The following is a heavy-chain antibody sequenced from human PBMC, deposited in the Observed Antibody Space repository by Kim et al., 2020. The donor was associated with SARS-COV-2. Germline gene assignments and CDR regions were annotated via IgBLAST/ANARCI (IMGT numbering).Heavy chain of an antibody. CDR1: GGSISSYY. Sequence: SETLSLTCTVSGGSISSYYWSWIRQPPGKGLEWIGYIYYSGSTNYNPSLKSRVTISVDTSKNQFSLKLSSVTAADTAVYYCARVAYSYGSMRFDPWGQGTLVTVSS. CDR3: ARVAYSYGSMRFDP. J-gene: IGHJ5*02. D-gene: IGHD5-18*01. CDR2: IYYSGST. V-gene: IGHV4-59*01.